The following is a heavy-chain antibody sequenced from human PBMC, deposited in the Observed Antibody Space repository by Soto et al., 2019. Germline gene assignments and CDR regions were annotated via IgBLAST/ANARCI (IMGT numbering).Heavy chain of an antibody. V-gene: IGHV3-15*01. J-gene: IGHJ6*03. Sequence: PGGSLRLSCAASGFTFSNAWMSWVRQAPGKGLEWVGRIKSKTDGGTTDYAAPVKGRFTISRDDSKNTLYLQMNSLKTEDTAVYYCTTSFCSSPSCYINYYYYYYMDVWGKGTTVTVPS. D-gene: IGHD2-2*02. CDR2: IKSKTDGGTT. CDR1: GFTFSNAW. CDR3: TTSFCSSPSCYINYYYYYYMDV.